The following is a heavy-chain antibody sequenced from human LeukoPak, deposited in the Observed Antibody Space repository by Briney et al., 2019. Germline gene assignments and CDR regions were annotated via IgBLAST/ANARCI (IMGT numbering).Heavy chain of an antibody. CDR2: IYYSGST. V-gene: IGHV4-61*01. D-gene: IGHD6-19*01. CDR3: ARGDSSGWFYFDY. CDR1: DGSISSSISSYF. J-gene: IGHJ4*02. Sequence: SETLSLTCSVSDGSISSSISSYFWSWIRQPPGKGLEWIGYIYYSGSTSYNPSLKSRVTISEDTTKKQFSLKLNSLTAADTAVYYCARGDSSGWFYFDYWGQGTLVAVSS.